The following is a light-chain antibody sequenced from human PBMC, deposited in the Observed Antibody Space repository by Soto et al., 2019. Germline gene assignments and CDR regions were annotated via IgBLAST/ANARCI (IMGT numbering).Light chain of an antibody. J-gene: IGKJ1*01. CDR2: AAS. CDR3: QQYNKWLTWT. V-gene: IGKV3-15*01. Sequence: EIVMTQSPATLSVSPGERATLSCRASQSVNSNLAWYQQKPGQAPRLLIYAASTRATGIPARLSGSGSGTEFTLTISSLQSEDFAIYYCQQYNKWLTWTFGQGTKVEIK. CDR1: QSVNSN.